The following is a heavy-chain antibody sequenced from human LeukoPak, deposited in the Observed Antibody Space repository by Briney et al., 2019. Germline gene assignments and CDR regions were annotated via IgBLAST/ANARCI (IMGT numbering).Heavy chain of an antibody. J-gene: IGHJ4*02. CDR2: ISTTGNTI. CDR1: GFTFSDY. D-gene: IGHD3-22*01. CDR3: ARDLGYDSSGYYSVLDY. V-gene: IGHV3-11*01. Sequence: GGSLRLSCAASGFTFSDYMSWIRRAPGKGLEWVSYISTTGNTIYYADSVKGRFTISRDNAKKSLYLQMNSLRAEDTAVYYCARDLGYDSSGYYSVLDYWGQGTLVTVSS.